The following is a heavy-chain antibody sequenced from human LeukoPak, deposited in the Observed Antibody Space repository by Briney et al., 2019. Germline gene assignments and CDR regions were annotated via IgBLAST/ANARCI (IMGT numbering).Heavy chain of an antibody. CDR3: AGLEGHCSSTSCYGDFDY. V-gene: IGHV5-51*01. CDR1: GYSFTSYW. D-gene: IGHD2-2*01. CDR2: IYPGDSDT. J-gene: IGHJ4*02. Sequence: GESLKISCKGSGYSFTSYWIGWVRQMPGKGLEWMGIIYPGDSDTRYSPSFQGQVTISADKSISTAYLQWSSLKASDTAMYYCAGLEGHCSSTSCYGDFDYWGQGTLVTVSS.